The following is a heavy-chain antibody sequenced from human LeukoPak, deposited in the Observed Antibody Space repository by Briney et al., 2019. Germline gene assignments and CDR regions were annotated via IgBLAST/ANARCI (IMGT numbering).Heavy chain of an antibody. D-gene: IGHD2-15*01. CDR2: IYYSGST. CDR3: ARSVEGYCRGGSCYYYSYYMDV. Sequence: SETLSLTCTVSGSSISSAYYWGWIRQPPGKGLEWIGNIYYSGSTNYNPSLKSRVTISVDTSKNQFSLKLSSVTAADTAVYYCARSVEGYCRGGSCYYYSYYMDVWGKGTTVTVSS. J-gene: IGHJ6*03. CDR1: GSSISSAYY. V-gene: IGHV4-38-2*02.